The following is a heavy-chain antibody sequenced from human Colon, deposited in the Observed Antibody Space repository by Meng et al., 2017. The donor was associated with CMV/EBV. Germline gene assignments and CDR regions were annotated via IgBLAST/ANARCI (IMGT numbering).Heavy chain of an antibody. CDR1: PYLITPDYY. CDR3: AALRVDYGDYSFDY. J-gene: IGHJ4*02. V-gene: IGHV4-38-2*01. CDR2: IYQSGST. Sequence: ETLSLTCAVSPYLITPDYYWGWIRQSPGKGLEWLASIYQSGSTYYNPSLKSRVTISVDRSKNQFSLKLSSVTAADTAVYYCAALRVDYGDYSFDYWGQGTLVTVSS. D-gene: IGHD4-17*01.